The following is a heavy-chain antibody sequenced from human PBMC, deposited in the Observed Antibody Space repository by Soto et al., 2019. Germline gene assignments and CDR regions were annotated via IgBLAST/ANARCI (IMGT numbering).Heavy chain of an antibody. Sequence: ASVKVSCKASGFTFTSSAMQWVRQARGQRLEWIGWIVVGSGNTNYAQKFQERVTITRDMSTSTAYMELSSLRSEDTAVYYCAADGTIAAAGRESYYYGMDVWGQGTTVTVSS. D-gene: IGHD6-13*01. CDR2: IVVGSGNT. J-gene: IGHJ6*02. CDR1: GFTFTSSA. CDR3: AADGTIAAAGRESYYYGMDV. V-gene: IGHV1-58*02.